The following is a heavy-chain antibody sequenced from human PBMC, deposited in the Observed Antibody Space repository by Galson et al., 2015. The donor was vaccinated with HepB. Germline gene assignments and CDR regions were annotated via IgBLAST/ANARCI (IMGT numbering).Heavy chain of an antibody. V-gene: IGHV3-15*01. CDR2: IKSKTDGGTT. CDR3: TTPNIGGANRRYGFDI. J-gene: IGHJ3*02. D-gene: IGHD1-26*01. CDR1: GFSFNGAW. Sequence: SLRLSCAASGFSFNGAWMNWVRQAPGKGLEWVGHIKSKTDGGTTDYAAPVKGRFTISRDDSKTTLNLQMNSLKTEDTAVYYCTTPNIGGANRRYGFDIWGQGTMVTVSS.